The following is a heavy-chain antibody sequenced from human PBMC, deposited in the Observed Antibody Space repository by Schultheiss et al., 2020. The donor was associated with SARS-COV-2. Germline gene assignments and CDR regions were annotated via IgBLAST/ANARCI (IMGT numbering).Heavy chain of an antibody. Sequence: GGSLRLSCAASGFTFSSYEMNWVRQAPGKGLEWVSYISSSGSTIYYADSMKGRFTISRDDAKKSLYLQMNSLRAEDTAVYYCARVLGYSISPVGAFDIWGQGTMVTVSS. CDR1: GFTFSSYE. CDR3: ARVLGYSISPVGAFDI. V-gene: IGHV3-48*03. D-gene: IGHD6-13*01. J-gene: IGHJ3*02. CDR2: ISSSGSTI.